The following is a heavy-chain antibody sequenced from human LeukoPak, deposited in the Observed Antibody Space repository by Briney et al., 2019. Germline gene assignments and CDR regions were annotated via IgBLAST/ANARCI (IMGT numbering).Heavy chain of an antibody. CDR2: IKQDGSEK. D-gene: IGHD3-3*01. CDR1: GFTFSSYW. J-gene: IGHJ3*02. CDR3: AREDVPPMSVDFWSGYYAFDI. Sequence: GGSLRLSCAASGFTFSSYWMSWVRQTPGKGLEWVANIKQDGSEKYYVDSVKGRFTISRDNAKNSLYLQMNSLRAEDTAVYYCAREDVPPMSVDFWSGYYAFDIWGQGTMVTVSS. V-gene: IGHV3-7*01.